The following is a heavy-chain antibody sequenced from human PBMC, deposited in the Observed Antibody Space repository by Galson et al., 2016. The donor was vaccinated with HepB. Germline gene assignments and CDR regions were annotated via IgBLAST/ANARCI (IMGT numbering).Heavy chain of an antibody. J-gene: IGHJ6*03. V-gene: IGHV1-18*01. D-gene: IGHD1-14*01. CDR1: GYTFTDLG. Sequence: SVKVSCKASGYTFTDLGIAWVRQAPGQGLEWMGWISGDSDNINYAQKVQGRVTMTTDTSTSTAYMELRSLSSDDTAVYFCARALTDYYYMDGWGKGTTVTVSS. CDR2: ISGDSDNI. CDR3: ARALTDYYYMDG.